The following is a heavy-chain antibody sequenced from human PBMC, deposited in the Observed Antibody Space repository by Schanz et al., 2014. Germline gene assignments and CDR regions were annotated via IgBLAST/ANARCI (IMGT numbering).Heavy chain of an antibody. J-gene: IGHJ4*02. V-gene: IGHV1-46*01. Sequence: QVQLLQSGAEVKKPGASMKVSCKASGYTFTTYYMLWVRQAPGQGLEWMGIINPSGGSTNNAQRFQGRVTITADKSSDTAYMELSSLRSEDTAVYYCASSRAGYSSSWDFDYWGQGTLVTVSS. CDR1: GYTFTTYY. CDR3: ASSRAGYSSSWDFDY. CDR2: INPSGGST. D-gene: IGHD6-13*01.